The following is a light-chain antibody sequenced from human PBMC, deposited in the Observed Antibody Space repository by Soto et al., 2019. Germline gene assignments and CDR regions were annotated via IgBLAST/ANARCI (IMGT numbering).Light chain of an antibody. J-gene: IGKJ5*01. CDR3: QQYNSYSIT. V-gene: IGKV3-15*01. CDR1: QSISSK. Sequence: EIVMTQSPATLSVSPGERATLSCRASQSISSKLAWYQQKPGQAPRLVIYDTYIRATGIPARFSGSGSGTEFTLTISSLQSEDFGTYYCQQYNSYSITFGQGTRLEI. CDR2: DTY.